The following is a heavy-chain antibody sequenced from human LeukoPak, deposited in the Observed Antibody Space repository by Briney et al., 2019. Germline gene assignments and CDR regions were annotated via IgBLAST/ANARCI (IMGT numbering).Heavy chain of an antibody. CDR2: IYPGETA. Sequence: PSETLSLTCAVSDGSFSNYYWSWFRQSPGEGLEWIAEIYPGETAKYTPSLWSRVTISADTSKSQFSLRLSSVTAADTAVYYCAGYHQWFLNDRWGQGTLVTVSS. D-gene: IGHD2-8*01. CDR1: DGSFSNYY. J-gene: IGHJ5*02. CDR3: AGYHQWFLNDR. V-gene: IGHV4-34*01.